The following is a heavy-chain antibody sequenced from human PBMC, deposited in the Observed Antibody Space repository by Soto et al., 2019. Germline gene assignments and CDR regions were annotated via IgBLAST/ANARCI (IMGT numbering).Heavy chain of an antibody. CDR3: AKEVGILTGPNWFDP. CDR1: GFTFSSYG. D-gene: IGHD3-9*01. Sequence: GGSLRLSCAASGFTFSSYGMHWVRQAPGKRLEWVAVISYDGSNKYYADSVKGRFTISRDNSKNTLYLQMNSLRAEDTAVYYCAKEVGILTGPNWFDPWGQGTLVTVSS. V-gene: IGHV3-30*18. J-gene: IGHJ5*02. CDR2: ISYDGSNK.